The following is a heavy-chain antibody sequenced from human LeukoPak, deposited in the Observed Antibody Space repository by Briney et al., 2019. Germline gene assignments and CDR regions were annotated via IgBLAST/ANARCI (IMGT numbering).Heavy chain of an antibody. Sequence: GGSLRLSYAASGFTFSDYYMSWIRQAPGKGLEWVSTIGGSGDKAFYADSVKGRFTISRDNSKNMVHLQMNSLTGEDTALYYCVRRGDASSGWGDHDFWGQGALVTVSS. CDR3: VRRGDASSGWGDHDF. CDR2: IGGSGDKA. J-gene: IGHJ4*02. CDR1: GFTFSDYY. V-gene: IGHV3-23*01. D-gene: IGHD6-19*01.